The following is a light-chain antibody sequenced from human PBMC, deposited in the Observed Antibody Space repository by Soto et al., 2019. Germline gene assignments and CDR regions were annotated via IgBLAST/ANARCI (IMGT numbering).Light chain of an antibody. CDR2: GAS. J-gene: IGKJ1*01. CDR1: QSVSTN. CDR3: QQYNHWWT. Sequence: EIVMTLSPATLSVSPGERATPSCRASQSVSTNLVWYQQKPGQAPRLLIYGASTRATGVPGRFSGTGSGTEFTLTISSLQSEDSAVYYCQQYNHWWTFGQGTKVEI. V-gene: IGKV3-15*01.